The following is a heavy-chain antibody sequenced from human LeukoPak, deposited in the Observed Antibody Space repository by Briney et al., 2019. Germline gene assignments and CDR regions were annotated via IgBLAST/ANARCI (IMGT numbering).Heavy chain of an antibody. CDR1: GFTFINAW. V-gene: IGHV3-15*01. CDR2: IKSKTAGGTT. J-gene: IGHJ4*02. Sequence: GGSLGLSCAASGFTFINAWMSWVRQAPGKGLEWVGRIKSKTAGGTTDYAAPVKGRFTISRDDSKNTLYLQMNSLKTEDTAVYYCTTDDAPRGGWSFDYWGQGTLVTVSS. CDR3: TTDDAPRGGWSFDY. D-gene: IGHD6-19*01.